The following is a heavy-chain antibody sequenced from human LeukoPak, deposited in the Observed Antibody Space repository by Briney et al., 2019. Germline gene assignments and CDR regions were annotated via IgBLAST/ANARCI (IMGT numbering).Heavy chain of an antibody. D-gene: IGHD6-13*01. CDR2: INHSGST. V-gene: IGHV4-34*01. J-gene: IGHJ4*02. Sequence: SSETLSLTCAVYGGSFSGYYWSWIRQPPGKGLEWIGEINHSGSTNYNPSLKSRVTISVDTSKNQFSLKLSSVTAADTAVYYCARGSSWYDYWGQGTLVTVSS. CDR1: GGSFSGYY. CDR3: ARGSSWYDY.